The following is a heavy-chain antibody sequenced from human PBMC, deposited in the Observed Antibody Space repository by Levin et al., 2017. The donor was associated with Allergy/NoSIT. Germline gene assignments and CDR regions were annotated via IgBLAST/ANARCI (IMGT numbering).Heavy chain of an antibody. V-gene: IGHV4-31*03. CDR2: IYYSGST. CDR1: GGSISSGAYY. CDR3: ARGVRGGLDY. D-gene: IGHD3-10*01. J-gene: IGHJ4*02. Sequence: SCTVSGGSISSGAYYWTWIRQHPGKGLEWIGYIYYSGSTYYNPSLKSRVTISVDTSKNQFSLKLTSVTAADTAVFSCARGVRGGLDYWGQGTLVTVSS.